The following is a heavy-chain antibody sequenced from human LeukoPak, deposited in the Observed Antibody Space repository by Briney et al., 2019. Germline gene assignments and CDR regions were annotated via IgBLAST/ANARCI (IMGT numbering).Heavy chain of an antibody. V-gene: IGHV1-2*02. CDR3: AREDYDSSGYYS. Sequence: ASVKVSCKASGYTFTSYYMHWVRQAPGQGLEWMGWINPNSGGTNYAQKFQGRVTMTRDTSISTAYMELSRLRSDDTAVYYCAREDYDSSGYYSWGQGTLVTVSS. CDR2: INPNSGGT. D-gene: IGHD3-22*01. CDR1: GYTFTSYY. J-gene: IGHJ4*02.